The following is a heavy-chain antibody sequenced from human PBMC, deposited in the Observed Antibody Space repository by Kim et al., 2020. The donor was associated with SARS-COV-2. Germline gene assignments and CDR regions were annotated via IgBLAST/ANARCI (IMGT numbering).Heavy chain of an antibody. CDR3: ARGCYCSSTSCYFAYYDFYGMDV. D-gene: IGHD2-2*01. V-gene: IGHV3-11*01. Sequence: GGSLRLSCATSGFTFSDYYMSWIRQAPGKGLEWVSYISSSGSTIYYADSVKGRFTISRDNAKNSLYLQKNSLRAEDTAVYYCARGCYCSSTSCYFAYYDFYGMDVWGQGTTVTVSS. CDR1: GFTFSDYY. J-gene: IGHJ6*02. CDR2: ISSSGSTI.